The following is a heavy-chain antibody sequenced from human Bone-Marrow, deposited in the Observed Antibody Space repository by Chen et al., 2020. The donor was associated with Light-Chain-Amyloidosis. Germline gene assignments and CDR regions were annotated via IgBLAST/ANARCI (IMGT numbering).Heavy chain of an antibody. V-gene: IGHV3-23*04. Sequence: EVQLVESGGGLLQRGGSLRLSCAASGFAFSSYAMSWVRQAPGKGLEWVSTVCGSGGSRYDGDSVEGRLTISRDNSKNALFLQMNCLSAEDTAVYYCAKDISYDDILPGYPADAFDIWGQGTMVTVSS. D-gene: IGHD3-9*01. CDR3: AKDISYDDILPGYPADAFDI. CDR1: GFAFSSYA. CDR2: VCGSGGSR. J-gene: IGHJ3*02.